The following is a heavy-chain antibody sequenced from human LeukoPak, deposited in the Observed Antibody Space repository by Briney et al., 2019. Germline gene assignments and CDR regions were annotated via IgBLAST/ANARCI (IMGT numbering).Heavy chain of an antibody. D-gene: IGHD2-8*01. J-gene: IGHJ5*02. CDR1: GGSISSSSYY. CDR2: IYYSGST. Sequence: LSETLSLTCTVSGGSISSSSYYWGWIRQPPGKGLEWIGSIYYSGSTYYNPSLKSRVTISVDTSKNQFSLKLSSVTAADTAVYYCARLYYGSYWFDPWGQGTLVTVSS. CDR3: ARLYYGSYWFDP. V-gene: IGHV4-39*07.